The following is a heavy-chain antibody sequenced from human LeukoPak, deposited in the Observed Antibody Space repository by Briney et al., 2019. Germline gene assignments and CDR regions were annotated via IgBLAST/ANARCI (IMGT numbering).Heavy chain of an antibody. CDR2: IYHSGST. V-gene: IGHV4-4*02. CDR3: ARRLGKVVLYYYYYMDV. Sequence: PSETLSLTCAVSGGSISSSNWWSWVRQPPGKGLEWIGEIYHSGSTNYNPSLKSRVTISVDTSKNQFSLKLSSVTAADTAVYYCARRLGKVVLYYYYYMDVWGKGTTVTISS. CDR1: GGSISSSNW. D-gene: IGHD2-2*01. J-gene: IGHJ6*03.